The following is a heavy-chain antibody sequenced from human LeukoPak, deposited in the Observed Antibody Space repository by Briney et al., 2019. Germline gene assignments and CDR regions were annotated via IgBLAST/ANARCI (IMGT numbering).Heavy chain of an antibody. CDR3: ARGMRSYDY. D-gene: IGHD1-26*01. J-gene: IGHJ4*02. Sequence: GGSLRLSCAASGLTFSNYWMTWVRQAPGKGLEWVANIKEDGSGKYYVDSVKGRFTISRDNAKNSLYLQMNSLRAEDTAVYYCARGMRSYDYWGQGTLVTVSS. CDR1: GLTFSNYW. CDR2: IKEDGSGK. V-gene: IGHV3-7*01.